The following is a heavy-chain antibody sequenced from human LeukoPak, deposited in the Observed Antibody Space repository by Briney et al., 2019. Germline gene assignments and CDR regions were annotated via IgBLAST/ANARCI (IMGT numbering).Heavy chain of an antibody. CDR1: GFTFSNYW. CDR2: ISWNSGSK. V-gene: IGHV3-9*01. CDR3: AKDNIRIVVAGTIDY. Sequence: HPGGSLRLSCAASGFTFSNYWMHWVRQAPGKGLEWVSGISWNSGSKGYAGSVKGRFTISRDNAKNSLYLQMNSLRSEDTALYYCAKDNIRIVVAGTIDYWGQGTLVTVSS. D-gene: IGHD6-19*01. J-gene: IGHJ4*02.